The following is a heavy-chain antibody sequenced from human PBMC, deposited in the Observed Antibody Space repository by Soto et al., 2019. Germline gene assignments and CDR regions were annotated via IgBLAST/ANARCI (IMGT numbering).Heavy chain of an antibody. J-gene: IGHJ6*02. D-gene: IGHD5-18*01. Sequence: GGPLRLSCAASGFTFSSYGMHWVRQAPGKGLEWVAVIWYDGSNKYYADSVKGRFTISRDNSKNTLYLQMNSLRAEDTAVYYCARDDIQLWFYYYYGMDVWGQGTTVTVSS. CDR1: GFTFSSYG. CDR2: IWYDGSNK. CDR3: ARDDIQLWFYYYYGMDV. V-gene: IGHV3-33*01.